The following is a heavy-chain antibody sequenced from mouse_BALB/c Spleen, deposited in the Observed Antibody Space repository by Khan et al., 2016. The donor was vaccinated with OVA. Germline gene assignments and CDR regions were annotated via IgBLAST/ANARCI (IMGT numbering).Heavy chain of an antibody. CDR1: GFTFSSYT. CDR3: ARPSATDNDAVMND. J-gene: IGHJ4*01. CDR2: ISNGGGST. D-gene: IGHD6-1*01. Sequence: EVELVESGGDLVQPGGSLKLSCAASGFTFSSYTMSWVRQTPEKRLEWVAFISNGGGSTYYPDTVKGRFTISRDNSKNTLYLQMNSLKSEDTAMYYCARPSATDNDAVMNDGGKGTSFTVPS. V-gene: IGHV5-12-2*01.